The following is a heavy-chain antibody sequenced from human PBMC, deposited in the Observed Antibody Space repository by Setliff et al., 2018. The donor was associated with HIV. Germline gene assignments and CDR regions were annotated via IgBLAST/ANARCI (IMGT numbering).Heavy chain of an antibody. CDR2: VYSSGST. D-gene: IGHD4-17*01. V-gene: IGHV4-59*01. Sequence: PSETLSLTCTVSGGSISGFYWSWIRQTPGKGLEWIGYVYSSGSTKYNPSLKSRVTISLDTSKNQFSLKVTSVAAADTAVYYCARSLDYGDCYYFDYWGQGTLVTVSS. CDR3: ARSLDYGDCYYFDY. CDR1: GGSISGFY. J-gene: IGHJ4*02.